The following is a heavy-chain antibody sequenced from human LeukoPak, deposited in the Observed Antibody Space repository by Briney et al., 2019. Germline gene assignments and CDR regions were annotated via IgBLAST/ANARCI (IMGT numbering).Heavy chain of an antibody. J-gene: IGHJ4*02. CDR3: AREVVWEHYFDY. CDR2: IYHSGST. CDR1: GGSISSGSYS. V-gene: IGHV4-30-2*01. D-gene: IGHD1-26*01. Sequence: SETLSLTYAVSGGSISSGSYSWSWIRQPPGKGLEWIGYIYHSGSTYYNPSLKSRVTISVDRSKNQFSLKLTSVTAADTAVYYCAREVVWEHYFDYWGQGTLVTVSS.